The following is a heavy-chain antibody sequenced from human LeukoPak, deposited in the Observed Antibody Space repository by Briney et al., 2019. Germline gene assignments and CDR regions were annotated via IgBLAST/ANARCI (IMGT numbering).Heavy chain of an antibody. CDR1: GFTFSSYA. J-gene: IGHJ4*02. Sequence: SGGSLRLSCAASGFTFSSYAMSWVRQAPGKGLEWVSAISGSGGSTYYADSVKGRFTISRDNAKNSLYLQMNSLRAEDTAVYYCARDFGEAAGHPLDYWGQGTLVTVSS. CDR3: ARDFGEAAGHPLDY. V-gene: IGHV3-23*01. CDR2: ISGSGGST. D-gene: IGHD6-13*01.